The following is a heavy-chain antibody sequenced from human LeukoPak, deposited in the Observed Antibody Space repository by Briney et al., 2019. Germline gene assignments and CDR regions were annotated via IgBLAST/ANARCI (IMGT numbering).Heavy chain of an antibody. CDR2: IKQDGSEK. CDR3: ASQYCSGGSCYPNWFGP. J-gene: IGHJ5*02. D-gene: IGHD2-15*01. CDR1: GFTFSSYW. V-gene: IGHV3-7*01. Sequence: GGSLRLSCAASGFTFSSYWMTWVRQAPGKGLEWVANIKQDGSEKYYVDSVKGRFTISRDNAKNSLYLQMNSVRAEDTAVYYCASQYCSGGSCYPNWFGPWGQGTLVTVSS.